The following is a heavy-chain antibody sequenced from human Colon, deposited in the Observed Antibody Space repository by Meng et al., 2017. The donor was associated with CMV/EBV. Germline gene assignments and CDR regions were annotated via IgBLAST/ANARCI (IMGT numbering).Heavy chain of an antibody. J-gene: IGHJ4*02. V-gene: IGHV2-5*02. CDR2: IYWDDDK. CDR3: AHRFLRDSSSSLHFDS. D-gene: IGHD6-6*01. Sequence: QTTCMQSGPTLVKPNPTLTLTCTFPGFSPSSNGVTVGWIRQPPGKALEWLALIYWDDDKRYSPSLKSRLTITKDTSKNQVVLTMINMDPVDTATYYCAHRFLRDSSSSLHFDSWGQGTLVTVSS. CDR1: GFSPSSNGVT.